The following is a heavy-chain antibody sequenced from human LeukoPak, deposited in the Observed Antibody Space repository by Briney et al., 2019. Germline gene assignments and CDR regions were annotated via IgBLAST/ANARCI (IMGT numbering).Heavy chain of an antibody. CDR3: AKWGDYDVLTGYYVADY. D-gene: IGHD3-9*01. V-gene: IGHV3-23*01. CDR2: ITGSGGNT. J-gene: IGHJ4*02. Sequence: GGSLRLSCAASGFTFSNYAMSWVRQAPGKGLEWVSAITGSGGNTYYADSVKGRFTISRDNSKNTVFLQMNSLRAEDTVVYYCAKWGDYDVLTGYYVADYWGQGTLVTVSS. CDR1: GFTFSNYA.